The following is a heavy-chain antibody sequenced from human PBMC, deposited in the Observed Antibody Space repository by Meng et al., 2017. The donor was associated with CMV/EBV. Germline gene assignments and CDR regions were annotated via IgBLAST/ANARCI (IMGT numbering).Heavy chain of an antibody. Sequence: ASVKVSCKASGYTFTGYYIHWVRQAPGQGLEWMGWINPNSGATNYAQKFQGRVTMTRDTSISTAYMELSRLRSDDTAVYYCATEAIAAAGTGFDYWGQGTLVTSPQ. CDR2: INPNSGAT. V-gene: IGHV1-2*02. J-gene: IGHJ4*02. D-gene: IGHD6-13*01. CDR3: ATEAIAAAGTGFDY. CDR1: GYTFTGYY.